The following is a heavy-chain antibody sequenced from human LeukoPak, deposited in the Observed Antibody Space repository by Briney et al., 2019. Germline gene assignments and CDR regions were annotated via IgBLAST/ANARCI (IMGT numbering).Heavy chain of an antibody. V-gene: IGHV4-59*12. J-gene: IGHJ4*02. CDR3: ARVEGYDILTGPFDY. CDR2: IYYSGSI. Sequence: PLETLSLTCTVSGGSISSYHWSWIRQPPGKGLEWIGSIYYSGSIYYNPSLKSRVTISVDTSKNQFSLKLSSVTAADTAVYYCARVEGYDILTGPFDYWGQGTLVTVSS. D-gene: IGHD3-9*01. CDR1: GGSISSYH.